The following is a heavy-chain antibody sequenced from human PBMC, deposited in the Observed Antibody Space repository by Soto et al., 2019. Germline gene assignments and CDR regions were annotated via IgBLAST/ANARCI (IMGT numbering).Heavy chain of an antibody. CDR1: GFTFSSYG. V-gene: IGHV3-33*01. D-gene: IGHD2-2*01. J-gene: IGHJ4*02. Sequence: GGSLRLSCAASGFTFSSYGMHWVRQAPGKGLEWVAVIWYDGSNKYYADSVKGRFTISRDNSKNTLYLQMNSLRAEDTAVYYCAREQCSSTRCYARYFDYWGQGTLVTVSS. CDR3: AREQCSSTRCYARYFDY. CDR2: IWYDGSNK.